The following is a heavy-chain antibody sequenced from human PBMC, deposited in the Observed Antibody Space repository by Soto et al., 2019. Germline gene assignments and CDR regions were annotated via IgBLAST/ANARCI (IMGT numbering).Heavy chain of an antibody. V-gene: IGHV1-69*13. CDR2: IIPIFGTA. CDR3: ARDCGKQQYRLSYYYYGMDV. Sequence: SVKVSCKASGGTFSSYAISWVRQAPGQGLEWMGGIIPIFGTANYAQKFQGRVTITADESTSTAYMELSSLRSEDTAVYYCARDCGKQQYRLSYYYYGMDVWGLGTTVTVSS. CDR1: GGTFSSYA. D-gene: IGHD6-13*01. J-gene: IGHJ6*02.